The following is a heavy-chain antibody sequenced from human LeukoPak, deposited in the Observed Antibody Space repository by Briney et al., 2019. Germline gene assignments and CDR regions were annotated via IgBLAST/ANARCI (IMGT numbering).Heavy chain of an antibody. V-gene: IGHV3-48*04. Sequence: GGSLRLSCAASGFTFSSYSMNWVRQAPGKGLEWVSYISSSSSTIYYADSVKGRFTISRDNAKNSLYLQMNSLRAEDTAVYYCASPTGSYGWWGQGTLVTVSS. CDR1: GFTFSSYS. CDR2: ISSSSSTI. J-gene: IGHJ4*02. CDR3: ASPTGSYGW. D-gene: IGHD5-18*01.